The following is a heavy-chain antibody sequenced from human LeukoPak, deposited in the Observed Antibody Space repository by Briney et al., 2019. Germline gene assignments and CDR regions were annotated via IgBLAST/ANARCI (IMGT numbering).Heavy chain of an antibody. Sequence: PGGSLRLSCAAPGFTFSSYSMNWVRQAPGKGLEWVSSISSSSSYIYYADSVKGRFTISRDNAKNSLYLQMNSLRAEDTAVYYCARDQGQDSYGLLDYWGQGTLVTVSS. D-gene: IGHD5-18*01. CDR3: ARDQGQDSYGLLDY. J-gene: IGHJ4*02. CDR1: GFTFSSYS. V-gene: IGHV3-21*01. CDR2: ISSSSSYI.